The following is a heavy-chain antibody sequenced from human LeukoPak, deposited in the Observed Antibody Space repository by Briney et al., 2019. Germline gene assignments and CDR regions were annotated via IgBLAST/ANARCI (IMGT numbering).Heavy chain of an antibody. CDR2: INHSGST. CDR1: GGSFSGYY. D-gene: IGHD5-12*01. Sequence: PSETLSPTCAVYGGSFSGYYWSWIRQPPGKGLEWIGEINHSGSTNYNPSLKSRVTISVDTSKNQFSLKLSSVTAADTAVYYCAGSDSSGPDDYWGQGTLVTVSS. V-gene: IGHV4-34*01. J-gene: IGHJ4*02. CDR3: AGSDSSGPDDY.